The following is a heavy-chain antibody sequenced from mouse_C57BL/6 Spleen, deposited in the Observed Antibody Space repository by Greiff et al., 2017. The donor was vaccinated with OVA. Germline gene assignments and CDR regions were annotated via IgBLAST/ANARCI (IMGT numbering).Heavy chain of an antibody. CDR1: GYAFSSSW. CDR3: ARRAYGRDFDY. V-gene: IGHV1-82*01. CDR2: IYPGDGDT. Sequence: QVQLQQSGPELVKPGASVKISCKASGYAFSSSWMNWVKQRPGKGLEWIGRIYPGDGDTNYNGKFKGKATLTADKSYSTAYMQLSSLTSEDSAVYFCARRAYGRDFDYWGQGTTLTVSS. J-gene: IGHJ2*01. D-gene: IGHD1-1*01.